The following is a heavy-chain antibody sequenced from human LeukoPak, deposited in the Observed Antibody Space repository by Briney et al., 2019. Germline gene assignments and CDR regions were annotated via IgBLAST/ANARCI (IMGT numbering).Heavy chain of an antibody. CDR2: ISSSSSYI. CDR3: AREGGSYYGFDY. CDR1: GFTFSSYS. J-gene: IGHJ4*02. V-gene: IGHV3-21*01. D-gene: IGHD1-26*01. Sequence: GGSLRLSCAASGFTFSSYSMNWVRQAPGQGLEWVSSISSSSSYIYYADSVKGRLTISRDNAKNSLYLQMNSLRAEDTAVYYCAREGGSYYGFDYWGQGTLVTVSS.